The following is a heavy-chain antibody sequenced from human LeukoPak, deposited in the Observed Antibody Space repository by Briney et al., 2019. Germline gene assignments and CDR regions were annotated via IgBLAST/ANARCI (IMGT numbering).Heavy chain of an antibody. CDR3: ARDSPGAFDI. CDR1: GFTFSSYG. J-gene: IGHJ3*02. Sequence: PGGSLRLSCAASGFTFSSYGMSWVRQAPGKGLEWVAFIRYDGSNKYYADSVKGRFTISRDNSKNTLYLQMNSLRSEDTAVYYCARDSPGAFDIWGQGTMVTVSS. V-gene: IGHV3-30*02. CDR2: IRYDGSNK.